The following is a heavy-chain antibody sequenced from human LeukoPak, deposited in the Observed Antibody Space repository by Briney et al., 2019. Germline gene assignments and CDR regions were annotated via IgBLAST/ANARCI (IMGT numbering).Heavy chain of an antibody. Sequence: GGSLRLSCAVSGFTFSSYSMNCVRQAPGKGLEWVSSISSSSSYIYYADSVKGRSTISRDNAKNSLYLQMNSLRAEDTAVYYCARDVHCSSTSCYPNYYYYMDVWGKGTTVTVSS. J-gene: IGHJ6*03. CDR2: ISSSSSYI. D-gene: IGHD2-2*01. V-gene: IGHV3-21*01. CDR1: GFTFSSYS. CDR3: ARDVHCSSTSCYPNYYYYMDV.